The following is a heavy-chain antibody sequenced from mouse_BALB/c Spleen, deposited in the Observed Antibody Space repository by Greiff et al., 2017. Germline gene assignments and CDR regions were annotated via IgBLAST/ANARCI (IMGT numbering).Heavy chain of an antibody. Sequence: EVMLVESGGGFVQPGGSLRLSCATSGFTFSDFYMEWVRQPPGKRLEWIAASRNKANDYTTKYSDSVKGSFTVSRDTSQSILYLPMNALRAEDTAVYYCARGANWDDWYFDVWGEGTTVTVSS. CDR2: SRNKANDYTT. CDR1: GFTFSDFY. J-gene: IGHJ1*01. D-gene: IGHD4-1*01. CDR3: ARGANWDDWYFDV. V-gene: IGHV7-1*02.